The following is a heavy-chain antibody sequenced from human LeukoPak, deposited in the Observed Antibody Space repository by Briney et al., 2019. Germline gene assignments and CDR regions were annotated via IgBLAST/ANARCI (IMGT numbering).Heavy chain of an antibody. CDR3: ARDWRGSYLDY. D-gene: IGHD1-26*01. V-gene: IGHV4-39*07. Sequence: SETLSLTCTVSGGSISSSSYYWGWIRQPPGKGLEWIGSIYYSGSTYYNPSLKSRVTISVDTSKNQFSLKLSSVTAADTAVYYCARDWRGSYLDYWGQGTLVTVSS. CDR1: GGSISSSSYY. J-gene: IGHJ4*02. CDR2: IYYSGST.